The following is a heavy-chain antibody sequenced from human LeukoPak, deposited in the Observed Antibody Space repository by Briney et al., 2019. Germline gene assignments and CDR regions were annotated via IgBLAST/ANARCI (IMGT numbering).Heavy chain of an antibody. D-gene: IGHD2-21*01. CDR1: GFTFSNAW. Sequence: GGSLRLSCAASGFTFSNAWMSWVRQAPGKGLEWVGRFKSKTDGGTTDYAAPVKGRFTISRDDSKNTLYLQMNSLKTEDTAVYYCTTDHLVCGGDCYRDYWGQGTLVTVSS. J-gene: IGHJ4*02. CDR2: FKSKTDGGTT. CDR3: TTDHLVCGGDCYRDY. V-gene: IGHV3-15*01.